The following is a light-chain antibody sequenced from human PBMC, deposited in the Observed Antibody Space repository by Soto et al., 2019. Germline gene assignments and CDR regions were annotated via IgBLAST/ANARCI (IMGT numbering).Light chain of an antibody. Sequence: QSALTQPASVSGSPGQSMTISCTGSSSDVGGYHYVSWYQQHPGKAPKLIIYQVSHRPSGVSDRFSGSKSGNTASLTISGLQGEDEATYYCSSYSSSSTLVFGTGTKVTVL. CDR2: QVS. J-gene: IGLJ1*01. CDR1: SSDVGGYHY. V-gene: IGLV2-14*03. CDR3: SSYSSSSTLV.